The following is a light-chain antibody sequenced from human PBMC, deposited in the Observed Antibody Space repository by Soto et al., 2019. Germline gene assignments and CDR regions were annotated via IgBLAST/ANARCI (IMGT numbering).Light chain of an antibody. J-gene: IGKJ4*01. CDR2: GAS. V-gene: IGKV3-20*01. CDR1: ATVTSSS. CDR3: QQYGASRST. Sequence: ESVLTQSPGTLSLSPGERATLSCRASATVTSSSLAWYQQKPGQAPRLLIYGASKRATGIPDRFSGSGSGTDFTLTINRLEPEDFAVYYCQQYGASRSTFGGGTRWIS.